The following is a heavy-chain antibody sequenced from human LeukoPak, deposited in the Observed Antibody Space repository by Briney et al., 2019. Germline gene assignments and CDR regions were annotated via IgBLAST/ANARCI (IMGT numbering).Heavy chain of an antibody. V-gene: IGHV3-21*04. J-gene: IGHJ4*02. CDR1: GFTFSSYS. CDR2: ISTGSSFI. D-gene: IGHD3-22*01. Sequence: GGSLTLSCAASGFTFSSYSMNWVRQAPGKGLEWVSSISTGSSFIYYADSVKGRFTISRDIAKNSLYLQTNSLRAEDTAVYYCARTDYYDKSIDYWGQGTLVTVSS. CDR3: ARTDYYDKSIDY.